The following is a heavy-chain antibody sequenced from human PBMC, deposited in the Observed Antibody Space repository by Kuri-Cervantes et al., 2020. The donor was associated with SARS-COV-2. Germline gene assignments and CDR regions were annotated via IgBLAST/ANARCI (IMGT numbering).Heavy chain of an antibody. CDR1: GFTFSSYA. V-gene: IGHV3-23*01. J-gene: IGHJ6*02. Sequence: ETLSLTCAVSGFTFSSYAMSWVRQAPGKGLEWVSAISGSGGSTYYADSVKGRFTISRDNSKNTLCLQMNSLRAEDTAVYYCAKADWANYYYYYGMDVWGQGTTVTVSS. D-gene: IGHD3-9*01. CDR2: ISGSGGST. CDR3: AKADWANYYYYYGMDV.